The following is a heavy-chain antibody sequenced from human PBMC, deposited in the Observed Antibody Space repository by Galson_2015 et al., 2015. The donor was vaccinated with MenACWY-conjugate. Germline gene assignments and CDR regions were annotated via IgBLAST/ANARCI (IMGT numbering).Heavy chain of an antibody. V-gene: IGHV3-7*03. Sequence: SLRLSCAASGFTFSSYWMTWVRQGPGQGLEWLANIKQDGTERYYVDSVKGRFTISRDNAKHSLYLEMNSLRGEDTAVYYCATSERFRLYQFYGMDVWGQGTTVTVSS. J-gene: IGHJ6*02. CDR3: ATSERFRLYQFYGMDV. D-gene: IGHD3-16*02. CDR2: IKQDGTER. CDR1: GFTFSSYW.